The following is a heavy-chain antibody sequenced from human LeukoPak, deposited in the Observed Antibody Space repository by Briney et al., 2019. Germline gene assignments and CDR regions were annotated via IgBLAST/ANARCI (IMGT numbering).Heavy chain of an antibody. CDR2: VYYGRTT. J-gene: IGHJ5*01. Sequence: SETLSLTCTVSAGSFISSSHHWGWIRQSPGKGLEWIGSVYYGRTTYYNPTLDGRVTVSLDTSANQFSLQLNSVTAADTAVYYCVRHDGRGGATMGAFDSWGQGSLVTVSS. V-gene: IGHV4-39*01. CDR1: AGSFISSSHH. CDR3: VRHDGRGGATMGAFDS. D-gene: IGHD5-12*01.